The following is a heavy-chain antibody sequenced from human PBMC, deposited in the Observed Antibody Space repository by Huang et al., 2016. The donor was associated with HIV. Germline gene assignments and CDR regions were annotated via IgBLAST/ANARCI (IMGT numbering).Heavy chain of an antibody. D-gene: IGHD3-9*01. V-gene: IGHV1-24*01. Sequence: QVQLVQSRAEVKKPGASVKVSCKVSDYTLTELSIPWVRQPPGKGLEWMGGVDPEIGETIYAQKFQGRVTMTEDTSTETAFMELSGLRPEDTAVYYCATGFDVFFDFWGQGTLVTVSS. CDR1: DYTLTELS. J-gene: IGHJ4*02. CDR3: ATGFDVFFDF. CDR2: VDPEIGET.